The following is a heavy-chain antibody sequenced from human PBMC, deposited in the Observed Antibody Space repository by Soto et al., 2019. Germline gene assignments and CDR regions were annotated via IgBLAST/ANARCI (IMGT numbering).Heavy chain of an antibody. J-gene: IGHJ4*02. V-gene: IGHV3-30-3*01. CDR2: MSYDGTTK. Sequence: QVQLVESGGGVFQPGRSLRLSCAASGFIFSNYVMYWVRQAPGKGLEWVAFMSYDGTTKYYADSVKGRFTISRDNSKNTLYLQMNNLRPEDTGVYYCAREVLWSRYFDYWGQGTLVTVSS. CDR1: GFIFSNYV. D-gene: IGHD2-21*01. CDR3: AREVLWSRYFDY.